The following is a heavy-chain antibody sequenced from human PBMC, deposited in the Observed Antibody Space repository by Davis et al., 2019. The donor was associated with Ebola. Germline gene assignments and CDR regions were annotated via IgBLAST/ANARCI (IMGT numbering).Heavy chain of an antibody. J-gene: IGHJ5*02. Sequence: SVKVSCKASGGTFSSYAISWVRQAPGQGLEWMGRIIPILGIANYAQKFQGRVTITADKSTSTAYMELSSLRSEDTAVYYCARGGRDDSSGYAGGGNWFDPWGQGTLVTVSS. CDR3: ARGGRDDSSGYAGGGNWFDP. D-gene: IGHD3-22*01. CDR2: IIPILGIA. V-gene: IGHV1-69*04. CDR1: GGTFSSYA.